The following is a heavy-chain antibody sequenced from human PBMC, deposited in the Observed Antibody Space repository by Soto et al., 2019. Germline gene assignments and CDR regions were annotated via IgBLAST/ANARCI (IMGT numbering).Heavy chain of an antibody. J-gene: IGHJ6*02. Sequence: QPWGSLRLSCEASGFNFFDYAIHFFRQSPFKCLEWVSGVSWNSEIVGYADSVKGRFTISRDNAKNSLYLEMNSLRTEDTALYYCAKDRGPCSGNKCSSLYYYYGMDVWGQGTTVTVSS. CDR2: VSWNSEIV. CDR1: GFNFFDYA. CDR3: AKDRGPCSGNKCSSLYYYYGMDV. D-gene: IGHD2-15*01. V-gene: IGHV3-9*01.